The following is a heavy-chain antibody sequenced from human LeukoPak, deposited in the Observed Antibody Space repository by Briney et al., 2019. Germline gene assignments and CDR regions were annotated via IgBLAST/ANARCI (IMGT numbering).Heavy chain of an antibody. CDR3: AKDIQQQLPGMDV. V-gene: IGHV3-43*02. J-gene: IGHJ6*04. CDR2: ISGDGGST. Sequence: GGSLRLSCAASGFTLDDYAMHWVRQAPGKGLEWVSLISGDGGSTYYADSVKGRFPISRDNSKNSLYLQMNSLRTEDTALYYCAKDIQQQLPGMDVWGKGTTVTVSS. D-gene: IGHD6-13*01. CDR1: GFTLDDYA.